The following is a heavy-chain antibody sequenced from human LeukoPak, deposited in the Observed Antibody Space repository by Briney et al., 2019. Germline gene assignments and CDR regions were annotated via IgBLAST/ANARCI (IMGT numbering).Heavy chain of an antibody. CDR1: GGTFSSYA. D-gene: IGHD3-9*01. CDR2: IIPIFGTA. Sequence: ASVKVSCKASGGTFSSYAISWVRQAPGQGLGWMGGIIPIFGTANYAQKFQGRVTITADESTSTAYMELSSLRSEDTAVYYCARAPPTGYPVDYWGQGTLVTVSS. CDR3: ARAPPTGYPVDY. V-gene: IGHV1-69*13. J-gene: IGHJ4*02.